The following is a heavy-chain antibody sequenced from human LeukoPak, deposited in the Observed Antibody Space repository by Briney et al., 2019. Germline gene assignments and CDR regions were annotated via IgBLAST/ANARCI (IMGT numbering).Heavy chain of an antibody. Sequence: ASVKVSCKASGYTFTGYYMHWVRQAPGHGLEWMGWINPNSGGTNYAQKFQGRVTMTRDTSISTAYMELSRLRSDDTAVYYCARDTGSYYRNLQHWGQGTVLTVSS. CDR2: INPNSGGT. CDR1: GYTFTGYY. V-gene: IGHV1-2*02. D-gene: IGHD1-26*01. J-gene: IGHJ1*01. CDR3: ARDTGSYYRNLQH.